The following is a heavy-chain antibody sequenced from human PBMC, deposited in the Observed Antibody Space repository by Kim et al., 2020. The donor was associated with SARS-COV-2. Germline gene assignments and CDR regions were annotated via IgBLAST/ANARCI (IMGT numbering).Heavy chain of an antibody. CDR3: AKDGTGTTSGALDY. D-gene: IGHD1-7*01. V-gene: IGHV3-30*18. CDR1: GFTFSSYG. CDR2: ISYDGSNK. Sequence: GGSLRLSCAASGFTFSSYGMHWVRQAPGKGLEWVAVISYDGSNKYYADSVKGRFTISRDNSKNTLYLQMNSLRAEDTAVYYCAKDGTGTTSGALDYWGQG. J-gene: IGHJ4*02.